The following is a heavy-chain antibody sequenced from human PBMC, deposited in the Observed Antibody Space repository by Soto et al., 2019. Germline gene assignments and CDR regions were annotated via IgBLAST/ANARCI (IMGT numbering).Heavy chain of an antibody. V-gene: IGHV5-51*01. CDR1: GYSFTSYW. Sequence: PGESLKISCKGSGYSFTSYWIGWVRQMPGKGLEWMGIIYPGDSDTRYSPSFQGQVTISADKSISTAYLQWSSLKASDTAMYYCARQGPHNWNDTPVEGRVHYYYYMDVWGKGTTVTVSS. CDR2: IYPGDSDT. J-gene: IGHJ6*03. CDR3: ARQGPHNWNDTPVEGRVHYYYYMDV. D-gene: IGHD1-1*01.